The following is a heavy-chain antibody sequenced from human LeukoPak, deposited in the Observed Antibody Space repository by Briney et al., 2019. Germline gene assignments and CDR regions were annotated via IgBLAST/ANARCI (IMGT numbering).Heavy chain of an antibody. CDR3: ARGSGWAFDI. V-gene: IGHV3-7*04. CDR1: GFTFSSYW. D-gene: IGHD6-19*01. J-gene: IGHJ3*02. CDR2: IKKDGSAK. Sequence: GGSLRLSCAASGFTFSSYWMTWVRQAPGKGLERVAIIKKDGSAKYYVDSVRGRFTISRDNAENSLYLQLNSLRAEDTAVYYCARGSGWAFDIWGQGTMVTVSS.